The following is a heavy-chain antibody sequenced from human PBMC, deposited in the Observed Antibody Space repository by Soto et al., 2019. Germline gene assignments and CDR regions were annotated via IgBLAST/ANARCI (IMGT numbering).Heavy chain of an antibody. V-gene: IGHV1-18*01. CDR3: ARDTGNFFDY. CDR1: GYTFTSYT. Sequence: QVQLLQSGAQVKKPGASVRVSCKASGYTFTSYTISWVRQAPGQGLEWVAWIGPSSGNTDSARKLQGRVTMTTDTSTSTAYMELTGLRSDDTAVYYCARDTGNFFDYWGQGTLVTVSS. J-gene: IGHJ4*02. CDR2: IGPSSGNT.